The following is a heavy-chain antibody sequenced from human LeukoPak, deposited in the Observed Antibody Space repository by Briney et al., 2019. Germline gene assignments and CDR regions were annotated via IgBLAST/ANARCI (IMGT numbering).Heavy chain of an antibody. Sequence: GGSLRLSCAASGLSFSTFAMSWVLQGPARGLEWVSSIRGNSETFYADSVKGRFTLSSDSSRNTVYLQLNNLRVEDTAIYYCARASWVSSTDAVRWGQGTLVTVSS. V-gene: IGHV3-23*01. D-gene: IGHD3-16*01. CDR2: IRGNSET. J-gene: IGHJ4*02. CDR3: ARASWVSSTDAVR. CDR1: GLSFSTFA.